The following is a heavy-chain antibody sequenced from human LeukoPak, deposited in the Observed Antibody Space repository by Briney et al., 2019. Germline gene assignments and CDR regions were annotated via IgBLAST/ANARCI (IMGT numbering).Heavy chain of an antibody. CDR3: AKRFHDFWSGSYYFDY. J-gene: IGHJ4*02. Sequence: GGSLRLSCAASGFTFSSYAMSWVRQAPGRGLEWVSAISGSGGSTYYADSVKGRFTISRDNSKNTLYLQMNSLRAEDTAVYYCAKRFHDFWSGSYYFDYWGQGTLVTVSS. CDR1: GFTFSSYA. CDR2: ISGSGGST. V-gene: IGHV3-23*01. D-gene: IGHD3-3*01.